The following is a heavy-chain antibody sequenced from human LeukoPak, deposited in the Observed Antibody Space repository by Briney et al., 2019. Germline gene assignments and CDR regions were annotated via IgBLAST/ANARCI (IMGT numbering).Heavy chain of an antibody. CDR1: GGSFSGYY. Sequence: PSETLSLTCAVYGGSFSGYYWSWIRKPPGKGLEWIGYIYYSWSTNYNPSLKSRVTISVDTSKNQFSLKLSSVTAADTAVYYCARAQSSSWYYYYFYMDVWGKGTTVTVSS. D-gene: IGHD6-13*01. V-gene: IGHV4-59*01. CDR2: IYYSWST. J-gene: IGHJ6*03. CDR3: ARAQSSSWYYYYFYMDV.